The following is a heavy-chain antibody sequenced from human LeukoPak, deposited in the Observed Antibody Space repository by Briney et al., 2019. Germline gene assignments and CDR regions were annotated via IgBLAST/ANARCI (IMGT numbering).Heavy chain of an antibody. V-gene: IGHV3-23*01. CDR3: AKDGYGDYVDFDY. Sequence: GGSLRLSCAASGFTFSSYAMSWVRQAPGKGLEWVSAISGSGGSTYYADSVKGRFTISRDNSKNTLYLQMDSLRAEDTAAYYCAKDGYGDYVDFDYWGQGTLVTVSS. CDR2: ISGSGGST. J-gene: IGHJ4*02. D-gene: IGHD4-17*01. CDR1: GFTFSSYA.